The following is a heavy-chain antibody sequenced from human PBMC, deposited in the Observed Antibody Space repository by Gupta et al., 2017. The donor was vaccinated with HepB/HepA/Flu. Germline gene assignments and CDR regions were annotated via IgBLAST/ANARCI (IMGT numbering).Heavy chain of an antibody. D-gene: IGHD2-2*01. V-gene: IGHV4-34*01. Sequence: QVQLQQWCAGLLKPSETLSLTCDVYGGSFSGYYWSWIRQRPGKGLEWIGELNDSGSTNYNPSLKSRVNISLDTSKNQFSVKLSSVTAADTAVYYCAREGPLVSAVPFGYWGQGTLVTVSS. CDR2: LNDSGST. CDR3: AREGPLVSAVPFGY. J-gene: IGHJ4*02. CDR1: GGSFSGYY.